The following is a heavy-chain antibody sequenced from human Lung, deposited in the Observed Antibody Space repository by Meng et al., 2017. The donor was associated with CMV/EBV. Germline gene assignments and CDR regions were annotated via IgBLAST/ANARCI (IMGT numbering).Heavy chain of an antibody. D-gene: IGHD4-23*01. CDR2: TYYRSKWYH. J-gene: IGHJ4*02. CDR3: ARGINGGCGD. Sequence: QGQRQQSGPGLVKPSQPLSLTLAISGDIVSSNSAAWHWIRQSPSRGLEWLGRTYYRSKWYHEYAVSVKSRITISPDTPKNQFSLQLNSMTPEDTAVYYCARGINGGCGDWGQGTLVTVSS. V-gene: IGHV6-1*01. CDR1: GDIVSSNSAA.